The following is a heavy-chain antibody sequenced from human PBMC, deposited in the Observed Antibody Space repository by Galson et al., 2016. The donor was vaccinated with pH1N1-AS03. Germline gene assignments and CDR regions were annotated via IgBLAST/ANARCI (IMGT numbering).Heavy chain of an antibody. J-gene: IGHJ6*02. CDR2: IIPIFGTP. CDR1: AGTFNTYS. D-gene: IGHD2-15*01. Sequence: SVKVSCKASAGTFNTYSINWVRQAPGQGLEWMGGIIPIFGTPNYAQKFQGRVTITADESRSTIYLELSSLKSEDTAVYYCARAFCSGGSCYDYFYYAVDVWGQGTTVTDSS. V-gene: IGHV1-69*13. CDR3: ARAFCSGGSCYDYFYYAVDV.